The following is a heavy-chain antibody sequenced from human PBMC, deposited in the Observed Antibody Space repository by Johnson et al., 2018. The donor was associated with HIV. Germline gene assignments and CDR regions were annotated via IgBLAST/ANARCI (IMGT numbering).Heavy chain of an antibody. CDR3: ATGRASV. Sequence: QVLLVESGGGVVRPGGSLRLSCAVSGFTFDDYGMHWVRQAPGKGLEWVAFIRYDGSNKYYVASVKGRFTISRDNFKNTLYLQMNSLRAEDTAVYYGATGRASVWGQGTMVTVSS. V-gene: IGHV3-30*02. CDR2: IRYDGSNK. CDR1: GFTFDDYG. J-gene: IGHJ3*01.